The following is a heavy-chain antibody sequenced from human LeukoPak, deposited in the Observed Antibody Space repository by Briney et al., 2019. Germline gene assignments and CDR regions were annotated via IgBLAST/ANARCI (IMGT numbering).Heavy chain of an antibody. Sequence: GGSLRLSCAASGFTFSSYGMHWVRQAPGKGLEWVAVISYDVISKYYADSVKGRFTISRDNSKNTLYLQMNSLRAEDTAVYYCAKADADDVLLPNWGQGTLVTVSS. D-gene: IGHD3-10*01. CDR3: AKADADDVLLPN. CDR2: ISYDVISK. V-gene: IGHV3-30*18. CDR1: GFTFSSYG. J-gene: IGHJ4*02.